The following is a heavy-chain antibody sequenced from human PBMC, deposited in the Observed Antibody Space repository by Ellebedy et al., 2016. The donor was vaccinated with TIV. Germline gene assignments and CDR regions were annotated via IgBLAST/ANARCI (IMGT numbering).Heavy chain of an antibody. CDR1: GGSISRSPYY. CDR2: IFYSGRT. CDR3: ARDGVRLGMDV. J-gene: IGHJ6*02. Sequence: MPGGSLTLSCTVSGGSISRSPYYWGWIRKPPGKGLDWIGNIFYSGRTYYNPSLKSLVTVSVDTSKNQFSLKVSSVTAADTAVYYCARDGVRLGMDVWGQGTTVTVSS. D-gene: IGHD2-21*01. V-gene: IGHV4-39*07.